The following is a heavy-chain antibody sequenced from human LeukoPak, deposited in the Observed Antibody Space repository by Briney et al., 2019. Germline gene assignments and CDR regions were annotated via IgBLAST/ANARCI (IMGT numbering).Heavy chain of an antibody. CDR2: IYHNTRT. CDR1: GYSINSDYY. J-gene: IGHJ4*02. D-gene: IGHD3-10*01. CDR3: ARGGIFGELYNFDY. Sequence: SETLSLTSTVSGYSINSDYYWGWIRQPPGKWLEWIGPIYHNTRTYYNLSLKSRVTISVYTSKNQFSLRLRFVNAADKAVYYCARGGIFGELYNFDYWGQGTLVTVSS. V-gene: IGHV4-38-2*02.